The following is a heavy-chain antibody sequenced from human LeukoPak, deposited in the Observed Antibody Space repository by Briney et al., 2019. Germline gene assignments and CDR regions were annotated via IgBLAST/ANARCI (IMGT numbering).Heavy chain of an antibody. Sequence: SSETLSLTCSVSTYSISSAYYWGWIRQPPGKGLQWIGSIYHSGSTSYNPSLKSRVTISVDPSKNQFSLKLSSVTAADTAVYYCARHFGYDDTSDYQGVPDYWGQGSLVTVSS. J-gene: IGHJ4*02. D-gene: IGHD3-22*01. CDR1: TYSISSAYY. CDR3: ARHFGYDDTSDYQGVPDY. CDR2: IYHSGST. V-gene: IGHV4-38-2*02.